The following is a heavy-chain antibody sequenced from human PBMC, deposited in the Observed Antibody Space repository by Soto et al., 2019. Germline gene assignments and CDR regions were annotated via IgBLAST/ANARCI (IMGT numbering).Heavy chain of an antibody. Sequence: QVQLVESGGGVVQPGRSLRLSCAASGFTLSSYVMHWVRQAPGKGLEWVARISYAGNDNYYADSVKGRFTISSDNSKKTLYLQMTSLRADDTAVYYCARDRQQWLEPAGGALPFWGQGTMVIVSS. J-gene: IGHJ3*01. V-gene: IGHV3-30-3*01. CDR2: ISYAGNDN. CDR1: GFTLSSYV. D-gene: IGHD6-19*01. CDR3: ARDRQQWLEPAGGALPF.